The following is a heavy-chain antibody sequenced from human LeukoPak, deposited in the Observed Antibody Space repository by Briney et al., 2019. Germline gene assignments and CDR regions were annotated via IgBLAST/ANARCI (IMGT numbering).Heavy chain of an antibody. D-gene: IGHD2-15*01. Sequence: ASVKVSCKASGYTFTSYYMHWVRQAPGQGLEWMGIINPSGGSTSYAQKFQGRVTMTRDTSTSTVYMELSSLGSEDTAVYYCARDCSGGSCYPTDAFDIWGQGTMVTVSS. V-gene: IGHV1-46*03. J-gene: IGHJ3*02. CDR2: INPSGGST. CDR3: ARDCSGGSCYPTDAFDI. CDR1: GYTFTSYY.